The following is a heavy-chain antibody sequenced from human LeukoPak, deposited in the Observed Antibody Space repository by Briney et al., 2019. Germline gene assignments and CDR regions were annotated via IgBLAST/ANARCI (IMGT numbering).Heavy chain of an antibody. CDR3: ARDFSSSWYDY. V-gene: IGHV1-3*01. J-gene: IGHJ4*02. Sequence: ASVKVSCKASGYTFTSYAMHWVRQAPGQRLEWMGWINAGNGNTKYSQKFQGRVTITRDTSASTAYMELSSLRSDDTAVYYCARDFSSSWYDYWGQGTLVTVSS. CDR1: GYTFTSYA. D-gene: IGHD6-13*01. CDR2: INAGNGNT.